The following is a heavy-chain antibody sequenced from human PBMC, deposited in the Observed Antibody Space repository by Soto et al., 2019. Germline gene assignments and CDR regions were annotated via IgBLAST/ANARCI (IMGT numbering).Heavy chain of an antibody. D-gene: IGHD3-10*01. J-gene: IGHJ5*02. CDR1: GGTFSSYT. CDR3: ASSPGSGSYYNGGVWFDP. V-gene: IGHV1-69*02. CDR2: IIPILGIA. Sequence: QVQLVQSGAEVKKPGSSVKVSCKASGGTFSSYTISWVRQAPGQGLEWMGRIIPILGIANYAQKFQGRVTITADKSTRTAYMELSSVRSEDRAVYYCASSPGSGSYYNGGVWFDPWGQGTLVTVSS.